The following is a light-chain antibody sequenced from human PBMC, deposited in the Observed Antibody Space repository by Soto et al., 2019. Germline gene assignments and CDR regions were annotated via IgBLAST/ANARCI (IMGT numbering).Light chain of an antibody. CDR1: QSVLYSSNNKNY. CDR3: QQYYSTPQLT. CDR2: WAS. Sequence: DIVMTQSPDSLAVSLGERATINCKSSQSVLYSSNNKNYLAWYQQKPGQPPKLLIYWASTRESGVPDRFSGSGAWTDLTLPISSLQAEDVAVYYCQQYYSTPQLTFGGGTKVEIK. V-gene: IGKV4-1*01. J-gene: IGKJ4*01.